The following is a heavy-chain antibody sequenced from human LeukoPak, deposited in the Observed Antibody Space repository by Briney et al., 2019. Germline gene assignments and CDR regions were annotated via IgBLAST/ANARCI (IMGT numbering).Heavy chain of an antibody. CDR2: ISSSGSSK. J-gene: IGHJ4*02. V-gene: IGHV3-48*04. CDR3: ARYSRLTADY. D-gene: IGHD1-14*01. CDR1: GFTFSSYA. Sequence: GGSLRLSCAASGFTFSSYAMSWVRQAPGKGLEWVSYISSSGSSKYYADSVKGRFTISRDNAKNSLYLQMNSLRAEDTAVYYCARYSRLTADYWGQGTLVTVSS.